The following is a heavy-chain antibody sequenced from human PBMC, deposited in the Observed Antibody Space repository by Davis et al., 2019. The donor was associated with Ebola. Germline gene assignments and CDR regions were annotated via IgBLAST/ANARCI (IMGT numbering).Heavy chain of an antibody. V-gene: IGHV4-59*01. CDR1: GCPISSYY. Sequence: SETLSPTFTLPGCPISSYYWSWIRQPPGKGLEWIGYIYYSGSTNYNPSLKSRVTISVDTSKNQFSLKLSSVTAADTAVYYCARGFRDILTGYYEYYFDYWGQGTLVTVSS. CDR2: IYYSGST. J-gene: IGHJ4*02. D-gene: IGHD3-9*01. CDR3: ARGFRDILTGYYEYYFDY.